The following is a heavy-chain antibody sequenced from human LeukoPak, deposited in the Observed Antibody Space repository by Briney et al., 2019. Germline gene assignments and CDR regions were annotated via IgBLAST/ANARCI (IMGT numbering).Heavy chain of an antibody. CDR2: IIPIFGRA. V-gene: IGHV1-69*13. J-gene: IGHJ5*02. CDR3: ARGETILNWFDP. D-gene: IGHD1-1*01. CDR1: GGTFSSYA. Sequence: SVKVSCKASGGTFSSYAISWVRQAPGQGLEWMGGIIPIFGRADYAQKFQDIVTITADESTSTVYMELSSLRSEDTAVYYCARGETILNWFDPWGQGTLVTVSS.